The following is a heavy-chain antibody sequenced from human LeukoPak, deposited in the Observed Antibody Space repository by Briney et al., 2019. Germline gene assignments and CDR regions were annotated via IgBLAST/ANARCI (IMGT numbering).Heavy chain of an antibody. Sequence: PSETLSLTCTVSGGSISSYYWSWIRQPPGRGLEWIGYIYYSGSTNYNPSLKSRVTISVDTSKNQFSLKLSSVTAADTAVYYCARADYDSSGYYPRNWGQGTLVTVSS. V-gene: IGHV4-59*01. CDR3: ARADYDSSGYYPRN. CDR2: IYYSGST. CDR1: GGSISSYY. J-gene: IGHJ4*02. D-gene: IGHD3-22*01.